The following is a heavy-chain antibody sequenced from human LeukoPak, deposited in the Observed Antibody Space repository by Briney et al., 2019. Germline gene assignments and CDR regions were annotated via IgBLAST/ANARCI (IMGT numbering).Heavy chain of an antibody. Sequence: GGSLRLSCAASGFTFSSYSMNWVRQAPGKGLEWVSSISTSSSNIYYADSVKGRFTISRDNANNSLYLQMNSQRAEDTAVYYCARDPTSRYWGQGTLVTVSS. J-gene: IGHJ4*02. CDR1: GFTFSSYS. CDR2: ISTSSSNI. CDR3: ARDPTSRY. V-gene: IGHV3-21*01.